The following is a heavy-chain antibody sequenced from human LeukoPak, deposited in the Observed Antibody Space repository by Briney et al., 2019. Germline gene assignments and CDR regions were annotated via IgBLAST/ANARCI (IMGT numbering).Heavy chain of an antibody. J-gene: IGHJ4*02. CDR1: GFTFSSYA. CDR3: ARRGSGSGWYDY. D-gene: IGHD6-19*01. V-gene: IGHV3-48*02. Sequence: GRSLRLSCAASGFTFSSYAMNWVRQAPGKGLEWVSYISATGETIHYVDSVKGRFTISRDKARNSLYLQMNSLRDEDTAVYYCARRGSGSGWYDYWGQGTLVTVSS. CDR2: ISATGETI.